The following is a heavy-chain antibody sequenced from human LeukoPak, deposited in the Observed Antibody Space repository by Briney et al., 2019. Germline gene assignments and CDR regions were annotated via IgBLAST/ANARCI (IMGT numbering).Heavy chain of an antibody. Sequence: SQTLSLTCAVSGGSISSDGYSWSWIRQPPGQGLEWIRNIYHSGSTYYNPSLNSCVTLSVNRTNNQFLLMLSPVTDAETAFYYCARSWPGYSSSTSCGACDIWGQGTMDTDCS. CDR2: IYHSGST. CDR1: GGSISSDGYS. D-gene: IGHD2-2*01. V-gene: IGHV4-30-2*01. J-gene: IGHJ3*02. CDR3: ARSWPGYSSSTSCGACDI.